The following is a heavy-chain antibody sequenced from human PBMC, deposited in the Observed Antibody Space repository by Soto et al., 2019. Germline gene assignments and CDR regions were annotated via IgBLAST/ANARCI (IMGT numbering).Heavy chain of an antibody. D-gene: IGHD2-15*01. J-gene: IGHJ5*02. CDR1: GFTSTNYG. CDR3: ARETAFPANTHSVACFDT. Sequence: ASVKVSCKASGFTSTNYGITWVRQAPGQGLEWMGWISVYSGKTNYAQNLQVRLTLTTDTSTSTAYMELTNLRSDDTAVYYCARETAFPANTHSVACFDTWGQGTLVTVSS. CDR2: ISVYSGKT. V-gene: IGHV1-18*04.